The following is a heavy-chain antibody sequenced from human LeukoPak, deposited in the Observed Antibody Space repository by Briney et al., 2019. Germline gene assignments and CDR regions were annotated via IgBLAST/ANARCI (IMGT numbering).Heavy chain of an antibody. D-gene: IGHD3-10*01. CDR2: IYNNGGRT. Sequence: VWALRLSCAASRLSVSSNFMSWVRQAPGKGLERVSVIYNNGGRTTYADSVKGIFIISRYNSKNTLNLQMNSLRDEDTAVYYCARENGRGVISPYYDFWGQGVLVTVSS. V-gene: IGHV3-66*01. CDR1: RLSVSSNF. J-gene: IGHJ4*02. CDR3: ARENGRGVISPYYDF.